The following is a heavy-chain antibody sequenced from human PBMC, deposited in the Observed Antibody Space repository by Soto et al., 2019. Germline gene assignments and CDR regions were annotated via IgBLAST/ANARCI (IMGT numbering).Heavy chain of an antibody. CDR2: LYYSGST. CDR3: PRRQAFWTRYYRMPYYFDY. D-gene: IGHD3-3*01. Sequence: SETLSLTCTVSGGSVSSGSYYWSWIRQPPGKGLEYIGYLYYSGSTNYNPSLKSRVTISVDTPKNQFSLKLTSVTAADTAIYNCPRRQAFWTRYYRMPYYFDYWGQGTLLTVSS. CDR1: GGSVSSGSYY. J-gene: IGHJ4*02. V-gene: IGHV4-61*01.